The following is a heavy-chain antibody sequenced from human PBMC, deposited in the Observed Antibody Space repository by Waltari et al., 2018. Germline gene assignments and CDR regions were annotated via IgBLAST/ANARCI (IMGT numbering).Heavy chain of an antibody. V-gene: IGHV3-13*01. D-gene: IGHD2-15*01. CDR1: GFTFSSND. CDR2: ISSTGDT. J-gene: IGHJ6*02. Sequence: EVQLVESGGGLVQPGGSLRLSCAASGFTFSSNDMHWVRKATGKGLEWVSAISSTGDTYYAASVRGRFTISRENAQRSVYLQMNSLRAGDTALYYCATISSVAIHWGQGTTVTVSS. CDR3: ATISSVAIH.